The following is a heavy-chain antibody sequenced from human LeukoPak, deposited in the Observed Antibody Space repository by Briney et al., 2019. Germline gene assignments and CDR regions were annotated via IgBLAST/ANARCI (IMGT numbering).Heavy chain of an antibody. D-gene: IGHD1-14*01. CDR2: IYTSGST. CDR1: GGSISSGSYY. V-gene: IGHV4-61*02. J-gene: IGHJ6*03. CDR3: ARVPTTYYYYYMDV. Sequence: SETLSLTCTVSGGSISSGSYYWSCIRQPAGKGLEWIGRIYTSGSTNYNPSLKSRVTISVDTSKNQFSLKLSSVTAADTAVYYCARVPTTYYYYYMDVWGKGTTVTVS.